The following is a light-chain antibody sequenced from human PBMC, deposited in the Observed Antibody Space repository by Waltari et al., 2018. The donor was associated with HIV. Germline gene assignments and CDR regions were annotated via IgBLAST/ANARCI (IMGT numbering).Light chain of an antibody. CDR1: SSDVGGYKY. CDR3: QTWDNNFYV. J-gene: IGLJ1*01. CDR2: DVN. Sequence: QSALPQSRSVSGSPGQSVTISCTGTSSDVGGYKYVSWYQQHPGKVPKLMIYDVNKRPSGVPDRFSGSKSANTASLTISGLQAEDEADYYCQTWDNNFYVFGTGTKVTVL. V-gene: IGLV2-11*01.